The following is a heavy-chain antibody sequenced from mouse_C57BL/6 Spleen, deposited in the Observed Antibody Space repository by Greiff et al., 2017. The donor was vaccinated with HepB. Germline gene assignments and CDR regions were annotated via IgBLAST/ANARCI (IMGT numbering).Heavy chain of an antibody. J-gene: IGHJ4*01. D-gene: IGHD1-1*01. CDR1: GFNIKNTY. CDR2: IDPANGNT. V-gene: IGHV14-3*01. Sequence: EVQLQQSVAELVRPGASVKLSCTASGFNIKNTYMHWVKQRPEQGLEWIGRIDPANGNTKYAPKFQGKATITADTSSNTAYLQLSSLTSDDTAIYYCARGLYYGSSLYAMDYWGQGTSVTVSS. CDR3: ARGLYYGSSLYAMDY.